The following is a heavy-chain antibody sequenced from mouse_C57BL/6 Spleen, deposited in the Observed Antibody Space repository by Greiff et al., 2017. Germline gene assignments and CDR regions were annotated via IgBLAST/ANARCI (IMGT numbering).Heavy chain of an antibody. CDR3: AGSSGYPYYFDY. J-gene: IGHJ2*01. CDR1: GYTFTSYG. D-gene: IGHD3-2*02. V-gene: IGHV1-81*01. CDR2: IYPRSGNT. Sequence: VQLQQSGAELARPGASVKLSCKASGYTFTSYGISWVKQRTGQGLEWIGEIYPRSGNTYYNEKCKGKATLTADKSSSTAYMELRSLTSEDSAVYFCAGSSGYPYYFDYWGQGTTLTVSS.